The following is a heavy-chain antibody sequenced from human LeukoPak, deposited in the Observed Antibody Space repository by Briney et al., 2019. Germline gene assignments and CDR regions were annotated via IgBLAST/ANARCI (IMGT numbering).Heavy chain of an antibody. D-gene: IGHD1-26*01. CDR1: GFTFSSYG. Sequence: HPGGSLRLSCAASGFTFSSYGMHWVRQAPGKGLEWVAFIRYDGSNKYYADSVKGRFTISRDNSKNTLYLQMNSLRAEDTAVYYCAKDHVGVVGAQRYFDYWGQGTLVTVSS. V-gene: IGHV3-30*02. CDR2: IRYDGSNK. CDR3: AKDHVGVVGAQRYFDY. J-gene: IGHJ4*02.